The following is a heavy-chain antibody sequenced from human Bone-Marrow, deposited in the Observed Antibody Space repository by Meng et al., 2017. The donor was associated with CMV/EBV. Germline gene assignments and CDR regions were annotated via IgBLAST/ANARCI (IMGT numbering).Heavy chain of an antibody. CDR1: GFTFDDYT. CDR3: ARAQVDAYYNYGMDV. J-gene: IGHJ6*02. V-gene: IGHV3-43*01. Sequence: GGSLRLSCAASGFTFDDYTMHWVRQAPGKGLEWVSLISWDGGSTYYADSVKGRFTISRDNAKNSLYVQMNSLRAEDTAVYYCARAQVDAYYNYGMDVWGQGTTVTVSS. CDR2: ISWDGGST.